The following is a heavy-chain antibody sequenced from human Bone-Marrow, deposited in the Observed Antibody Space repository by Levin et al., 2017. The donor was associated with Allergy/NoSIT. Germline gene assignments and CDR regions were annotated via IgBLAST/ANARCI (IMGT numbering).Heavy chain of an antibody. D-gene: IGHD2-2*01. CDR1: GGSISSGGYY. V-gene: IGHV4-31*03. CDR3: ARARGVVVPAATDPRPPGPYFDY. Sequence: PSETLSLTCTVSGGSISSGGYYWSWIRQHPGKGLEWIGYIYYSGSTYYNPSLKSRVTISVDTSKNQFSLKLSSVTAADTAVYYCARARGVVVPAATDPRPPGPYFDYWGQGTLVTVSS. J-gene: IGHJ4*02. CDR2: IYYSGST.